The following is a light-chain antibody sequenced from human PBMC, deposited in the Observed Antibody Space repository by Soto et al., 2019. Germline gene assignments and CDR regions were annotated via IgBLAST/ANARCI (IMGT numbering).Light chain of an antibody. J-gene: IGLJ1*01. CDR3: CAYVGARSYV. Sequence: QSVLTEPACVSVSPGQSITVSCTGTNNLVSWYQQHPGKARNVVLYEGTKRPSGVSKRFSGSSAGSTASLTTSGLQAEDEAHYFCCAYVGARSYVFGPGTKVTVL. CDR2: EGT. V-gene: IGLV2-23*01. CDR1: NNL.